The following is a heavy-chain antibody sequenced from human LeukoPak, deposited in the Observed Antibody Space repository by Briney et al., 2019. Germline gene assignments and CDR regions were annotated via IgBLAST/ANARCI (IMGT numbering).Heavy chain of an antibody. CDR3: ARGSQYYYESSGYYSHDY. CDR1: GGSFSGYH. Sequence: SETLSLTCAVYGGSFSGYHWSWIRQPPGKGLEWIGEINHSGSTNYNPSLKSRVTISVDTSKNQFSLKLSSVTAADTAVYYCARGSQYYYESSGYYSHDYWGQGTLVTVSS. D-gene: IGHD3-22*01. J-gene: IGHJ4*02. CDR2: INHSGST. V-gene: IGHV4-34*01.